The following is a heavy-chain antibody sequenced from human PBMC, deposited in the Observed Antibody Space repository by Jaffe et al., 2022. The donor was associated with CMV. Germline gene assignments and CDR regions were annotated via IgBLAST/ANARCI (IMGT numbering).Heavy chain of an antibody. Sequence: QVQLQESGPGLVNPWGTLSLTCTVSGGSMTSGNWWSWVRQAPGKGLEWIGEIYHSGTTYFNPSLKSRLSISVDKSRNQFSLNLNSVTAADTATYYCAVLRDSNNYFNSHLDYWGQGILVTVSS. CDR3: AVLRDSNNYFNSHLDY. V-gene: IGHV4-4*02. D-gene: IGHD3-22*01. CDR1: GGSMTSGNW. CDR2: IYHSGTT. J-gene: IGHJ4*02.